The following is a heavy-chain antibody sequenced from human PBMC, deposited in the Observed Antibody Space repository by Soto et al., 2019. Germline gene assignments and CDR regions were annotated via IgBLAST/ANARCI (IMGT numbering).Heavy chain of an antibody. Sequence: KISCKGSGYSFAGYWITWVRQEPGKGLEWMGRIDPSDSQTYYSPSFRGHVTISVTKSITTVFLQWSSLRASDTAMYYCARQIYDSDTGPNFQYYFDSWGQGTPVTVSS. D-gene: IGHD3-22*01. CDR1: GYSFAGYW. CDR3: ARQIYDSDTGPNFQYYFDS. V-gene: IGHV5-10-1*01. CDR2: IDPSDSQT. J-gene: IGHJ4*02.